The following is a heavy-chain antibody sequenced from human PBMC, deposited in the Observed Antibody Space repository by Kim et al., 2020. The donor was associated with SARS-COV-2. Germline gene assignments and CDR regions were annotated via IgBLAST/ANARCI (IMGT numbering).Heavy chain of an antibody. CDR2: IHHRGSS. Sequence: SETLSLTCAVYGGSFGDNYFNWLRQPPGKGLEWIGEIHHRGSSKYNPSLKSRVTVPLDTSKNQFSLKLSSVTAADRALYYCTRGKLVPRLQYWGQGALVT. D-gene: IGHD2-2*01. V-gene: IGHV4-34*01. J-gene: IGHJ4*02. CDR1: GGSFGDNY. CDR3: TRGKLVPRLQY.